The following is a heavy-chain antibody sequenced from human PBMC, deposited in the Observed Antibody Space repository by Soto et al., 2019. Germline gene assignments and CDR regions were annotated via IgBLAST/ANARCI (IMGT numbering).Heavy chain of an antibody. Sequence: ASVKVSCNASGYTFTNYGFSWVRQAPGQGLEWMGWISGYNGNTKYAEKFQNRVTMTTDTSTNTAHMELRSLRSDDTAVYYCAREGQAPYYYYGMDVWGQGTAVTVSS. CDR2: ISGYNGNT. J-gene: IGHJ6*02. V-gene: IGHV1-18*01. CDR3: AREGQAPYYYYGMDV. CDR1: GYTFTNYG.